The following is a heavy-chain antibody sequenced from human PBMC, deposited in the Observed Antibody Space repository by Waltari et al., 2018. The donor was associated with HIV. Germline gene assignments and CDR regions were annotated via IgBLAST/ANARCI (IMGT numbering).Heavy chain of an antibody. J-gene: IGHJ6*02. CDR1: GYTFITFD. D-gene: IGHD3-22*01. Sequence: QVYLVQSGPEVKRPGASVKISCKAYGYTFITFDVNWVRQAAGHRPEWLGWMNPNSGNTASPYIFEERVTMTTDVSTATAYMEMSGLTPEDTAIYYCARNSSAKGNRYFYYGLDVWGQGTPVTV. CDR2: MNPNSGNT. V-gene: IGHV1-8*02. CDR3: ARNSSAKGNRYFYYGLDV.